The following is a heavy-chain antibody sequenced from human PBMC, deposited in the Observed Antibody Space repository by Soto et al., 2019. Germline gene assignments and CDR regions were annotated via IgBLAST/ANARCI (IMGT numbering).Heavy chain of an antibody. Sequence: GGSLRLSCAASGFTFSAYAMHWVRQAPGKGLEWVAVISSDGRNEYYADSVKGRFTISRDNSKNTLYLQMNSLRAEDTAFYYCAKSTRTTYDIDYWGQGTLVTVSS. CDR3: AKSTRTTYDIDY. V-gene: IGHV3-30-3*02. D-gene: IGHD3-22*01. J-gene: IGHJ4*02. CDR2: ISSDGRNE. CDR1: GFTFSAYA.